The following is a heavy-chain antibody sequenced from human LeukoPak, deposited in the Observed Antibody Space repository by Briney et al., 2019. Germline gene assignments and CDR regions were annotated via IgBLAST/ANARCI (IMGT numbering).Heavy chain of an antibody. D-gene: IGHD6-19*01. Sequence: GGSLRLSXAASGFTFDDYGMSWVRQAPGKGLEWISYISSSSSSVYYSDSVKGRFTISRDNAKKSLYLQMNSLRAEDTAVYYCARPPYSSGWYYFDSWGQGTLVTVSS. CDR2: ISSSSSSV. CDR1: GFTFDDYG. CDR3: ARPPYSSGWYYFDS. V-gene: IGHV3-48*04. J-gene: IGHJ4*02.